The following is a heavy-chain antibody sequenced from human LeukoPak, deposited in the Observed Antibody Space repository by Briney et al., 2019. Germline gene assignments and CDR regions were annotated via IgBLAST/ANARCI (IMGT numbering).Heavy chain of an antibody. CDR2: ISAYNGNT. D-gene: IGHD6-19*01. CDR1: GYTFTSYG. J-gene: IGHJ4*02. CDR3: ARDGVSSGWYSVDY. Sequence: ASVKVSCKASGYTFTSYGIGWVRQAPGQGLEWMGWISAYNGNTNYAQKLQGRVTMTTDTSTSTAYMELRSLRSDDTAVHYCARDGVSSGWYSVDYWGQGTLVTVSS. V-gene: IGHV1-18*01.